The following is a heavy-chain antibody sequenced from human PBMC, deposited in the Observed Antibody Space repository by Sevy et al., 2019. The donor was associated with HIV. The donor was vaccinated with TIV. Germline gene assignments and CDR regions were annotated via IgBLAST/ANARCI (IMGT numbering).Heavy chain of an antibody. Sequence: GGSLRLSCAASGFTFSSYSMNWVRQAPGKGLEWVSSISSNSSYIYYADSGKGRFTISRDNAKNSLYLQMNSLRAEDTAVYYCARERGIVVVVAATHDAFDIWGQGTMVTV. D-gene: IGHD2-15*01. CDR3: ARERGIVVVVAATHDAFDI. V-gene: IGHV3-21*01. CDR2: ISSNSSYI. J-gene: IGHJ3*02. CDR1: GFTFSSYS.